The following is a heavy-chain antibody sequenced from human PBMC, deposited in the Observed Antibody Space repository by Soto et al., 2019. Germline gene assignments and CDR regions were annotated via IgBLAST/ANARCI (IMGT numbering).Heavy chain of an antibody. CDR3: VCYSRYGSGGFFSDWFDP. V-gene: IGHV4-59*01. CDR1: GGSISSYY. D-gene: IGHD3-10*01. Sequence: LETLSLTCTVSGGSISSYYWSWIRPPPGKGGEGIGCIYYSGGTDYNTSLKGRVTISVDTSRNQFSLKLSSVTAADTAVYYCVCYSRYGSGGFFSDWFDPWGQGTLVTVSS. CDR2: IYYSGGT. J-gene: IGHJ5*02.